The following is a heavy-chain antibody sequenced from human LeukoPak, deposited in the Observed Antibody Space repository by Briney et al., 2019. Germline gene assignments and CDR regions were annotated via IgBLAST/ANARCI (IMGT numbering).Heavy chain of an antibody. D-gene: IGHD3-10*01. CDR1: GFTFSSYS. Sequence: PGGSLRLSCGASGFTFSSYSMNWVRQAPGKGLEWVSSISGRSTYIYYADSVKGRFTISRDNANNSLYLQMNSLRAEDTAVYYCAILRLTSYYGSGSQAIDYWGQGTLVTVSS. V-gene: IGHV3-21*01. CDR3: AILRLTSYYGSGSQAIDY. CDR2: ISGRSTYI. J-gene: IGHJ4*02.